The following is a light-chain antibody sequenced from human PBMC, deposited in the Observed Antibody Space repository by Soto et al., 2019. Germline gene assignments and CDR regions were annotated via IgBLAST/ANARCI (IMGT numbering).Light chain of an antibody. J-gene: IGKJ4*01. Sequence: DIVMTQSPLSLPVTPGEPASISCRSSQSVLHSNGYNYLDWYLQKPGQSPQLLIYLGSNRASGVPDRFSGSGSGTDFTLKISRVEAEEVGVYYCMEALQTPLTFGGGTKVEIK. CDR1: QSVLHSNGYNY. CDR3: MEALQTPLT. V-gene: IGKV2-28*01. CDR2: LGS.